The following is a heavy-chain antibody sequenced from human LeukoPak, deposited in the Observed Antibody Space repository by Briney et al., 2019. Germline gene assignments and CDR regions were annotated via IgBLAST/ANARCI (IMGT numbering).Heavy chain of an antibody. J-gene: IGHJ6*03. CDR3: ARMVIYYYYYMDV. V-gene: IGHV1-18*01. CDR2: ISAYNGNT. Sequence: ASVKVSCKASGYTFTSYGISWVRQAPGQGLEWMGWISAYNGNTNYAQKLQGRVTMTTDTSTSTADMELRRLRSDDTAVYYCARMVIYYYYYMDVWGKGTTVTVSS. CDR1: GYTFTSYG. D-gene: IGHD3-22*01.